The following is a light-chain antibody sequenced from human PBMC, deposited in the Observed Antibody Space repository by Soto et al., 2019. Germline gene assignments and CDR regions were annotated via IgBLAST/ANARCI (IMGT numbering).Light chain of an antibody. CDR1: QSVSSSY. CDR2: GAS. Sequence: EIVLTQSPGTLSLSPGERATLSCRAIQSVSSSYLAWYQQKPGQAPRLVIYGASTRATGIPDRFSGSGSGTDFTLTISRLEPEDFAVYYCQQYDTSPQVTFGGGTKVDIK. J-gene: IGKJ4*01. CDR3: QQYDTSPQVT. V-gene: IGKV3-20*01.